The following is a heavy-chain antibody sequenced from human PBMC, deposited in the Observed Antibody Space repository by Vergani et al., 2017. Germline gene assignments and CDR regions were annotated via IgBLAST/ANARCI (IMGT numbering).Heavy chain of an antibody. Sequence: EVQLVESGGGLVQPGRSLRLSCAASGFTFSSYSMNWVRQAPGKGLEWVSSISSSSSYIYYADSVKGRFTISRDNAKNSLYLQMNSLRAEDTAVYYCARDPASYWYFDLWGRGTLVTVSS. J-gene: IGHJ2*01. CDR1: GFTFSSYS. V-gene: IGHV3-21*01. CDR2: ISSSSSYI. CDR3: ARDPASYWYFDL.